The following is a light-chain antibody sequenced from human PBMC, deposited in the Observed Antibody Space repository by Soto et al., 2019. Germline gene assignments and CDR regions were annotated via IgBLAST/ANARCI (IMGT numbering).Light chain of an antibody. CDR2: AAS. CDR3: LQHNSYPRA. J-gene: IGKJ1*01. Sequence: DIQMTQSPSSLSASVGDRVTITCRASQDIGNDLGWYQQKPGKAPKRLIYAASSLESGVPARFSSSGSGTEFTLTISSLQPEDFATYYCLQHNSYPRAFGQGTKVEIK. CDR1: QDIGND. V-gene: IGKV1-17*01.